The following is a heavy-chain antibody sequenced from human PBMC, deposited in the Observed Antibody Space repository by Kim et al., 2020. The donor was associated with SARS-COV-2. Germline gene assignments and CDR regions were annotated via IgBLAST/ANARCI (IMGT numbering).Heavy chain of an antibody. CDR1: GGTFSSYA. Sequence: SVKVSCKASGGTFSSYAISWVRQAPGQGLEWMGGIIPIFGTANYAQKFQGRVTITADESTSTAYMELSSLRSEDTAVYYCARSRTVTHDAFDIWGQGTMVTVSS. D-gene: IGHD4-17*01. J-gene: IGHJ3*02. CDR2: IIPIFGTA. V-gene: IGHV1-69*13. CDR3: ARSRTVTHDAFDI.